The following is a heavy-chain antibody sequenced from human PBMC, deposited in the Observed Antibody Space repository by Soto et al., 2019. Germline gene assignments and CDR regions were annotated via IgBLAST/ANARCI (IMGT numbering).Heavy chain of an antibody. CDR3: AREANYPNWFDP. CDR2: ISSSSSYI. Sequence: EVQLVESGGGLVKHGGSLRLSCAASGFTFSSYSMNWVRQAPGKGLEWVSSISSSSSYIYYADSVKGRFTISRDNAKNSLYLQMNSLRAEDTAVYYCAREANYPNWFDPWGQGTLVTVSS. D-gene: IGHD1-7*01. CDR1: GFTFSSYS. J-gene: IGHJ5*02. V-gene: IGHV3-21*01.